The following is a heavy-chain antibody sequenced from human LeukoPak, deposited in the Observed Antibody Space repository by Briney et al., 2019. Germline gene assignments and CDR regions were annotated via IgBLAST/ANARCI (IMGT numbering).Heavy chain of an antibody. CDR3: ARTDTAMVTYYYMDV. D-gene: IGHD5-18*01. V-gene: IGHV3-21*01. J-gene: IGHJ6*03. CDR1: GFTFSNYA. CDR2: ISSSSSYI. Sequence: GGSLRLSCAASGFTFSNYAMSWVRQAPGKGLEWVSSISSSSSYIYYADSVKGRFTISRDNAKNSLYLQMNSLRAEDTAVYYCARTDTAMVTYYYMDVWGKGTTVTVSS.